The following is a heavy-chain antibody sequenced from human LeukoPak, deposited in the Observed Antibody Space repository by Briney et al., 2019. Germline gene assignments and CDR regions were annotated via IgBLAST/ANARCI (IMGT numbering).Heavy chain of an antibody. D-gene: IGHD6-13*01. CDR1: GFTFSSYA. Sequence: GGSLRLPCAASGFTFSSYAMSWVRQAPGKGLEWVSAISGSGGSTYYADSVKGRFTISRDNSKNTLYLQMNSLRAEDAAVYYCAKGGSSWQPYYYGMDVWGQGTTVTVSS. J-gene: IGHJ6*02. CDR3: AKGGSSWQPYYYGMDV. V-gene: IGHV3-23*01. CDR2: ISGSGGST.